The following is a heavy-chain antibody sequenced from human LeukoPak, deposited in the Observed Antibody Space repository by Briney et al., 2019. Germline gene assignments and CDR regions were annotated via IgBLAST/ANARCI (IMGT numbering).Heavy chain of an antibody. J-gene: IGHJ4*02. CDR1: GYSISSGYY. CDR3: ARVHSWSGPDF. D-gene: IGHD3-3*01. CDR2: IYHSGST. Sequence: SETLSPTCTVSGYSISSGYYWGWIRQPPGKGLEWIGSIYHSGSTYYSPSLKSRVSISIDTSKNQFSLNLSSVTAADTAIYSCARVHSWSGPDFWGQGTLVTVSS. V-gene: IGHV4-38-2*02.